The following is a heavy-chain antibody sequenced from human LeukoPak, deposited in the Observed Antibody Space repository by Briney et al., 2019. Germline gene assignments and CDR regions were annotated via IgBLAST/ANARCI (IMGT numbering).Heavy chain of an antibody. D-gene: IGHD6-13*01. CDR1: GYTFTSYD. CDR2: MNPNSGNT. Sequence: ASVKVSCKASGYTFTSYDINWVRQATGQGLEWMGWMNPNSGNTGYAQKLQGRVTMTTDTSTSTAYMELRSLRSDDTAVYYCARDYTRGSSWIRYFDLWGRGTLVTVSS. J-gene: IGHJ2*01. CDR3: ARDYTRGSSWIRYFDL. V-gene: IGHV1-8*02.